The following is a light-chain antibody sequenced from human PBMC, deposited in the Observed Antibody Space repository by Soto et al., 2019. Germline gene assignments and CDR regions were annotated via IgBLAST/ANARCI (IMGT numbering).Light chain of an antibody. J-gene: IGKJ4*01. CDR3: QQYGSSLT. CDR1: QSVSSN. Sequence: EIVMTQSPATLSVSPGERATLSCRASQSVSSNLAWYQQKPGKAPRLLIYGASTRATGIPARFSGSGSGTDFTLTIRRLEPEDFAVYYCQQYGSSLTFGGGTKVDIK. V-gene: IGKV3-15*01. CDR2: GAS.